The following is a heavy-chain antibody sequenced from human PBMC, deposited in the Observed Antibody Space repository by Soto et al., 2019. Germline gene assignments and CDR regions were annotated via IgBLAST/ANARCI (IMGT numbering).Heavy chain of an antibody. D-gene: IGHD2-15*01. CDR3: ARGLTVIPYCSGGSC. CDR1: GGSFSGYY. J-gene: IGHJ4*02. Sequence: PSETLSLTCAVYGGSFSGYYWSWIRQPPGKGLEWIGEINHSGSTNYNPSLKSRVTISVDTSKNQFSLKLSSVTAADTAVYYCARGLTVIPYCSGGSCWAEGTLVT. CDR2: INHSGST. V-gene: IGHV4-34*01.